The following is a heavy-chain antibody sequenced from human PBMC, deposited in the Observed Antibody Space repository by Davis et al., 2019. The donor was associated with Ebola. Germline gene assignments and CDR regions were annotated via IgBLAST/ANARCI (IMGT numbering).Heavy chain of an antibody. J-gene: IGHJ4*02. CDR3: ACTLGYSSGWYYFDY. CDR2: IWYDGSNK. D-gene: IGHD6-19*01. V-gene: IGHV3-33*01. Sequence: GESLKTSCAASGFTFSSYGMHWVRQAPGKGLEWVAVIWYDGSNKYYADSVRGRFTISRDNSKNTLYLQMNSLRAEDTAVYYCACTLGYSSGWYYFDYWGQGTLVTVSS. CDR1: GFTFSSYG.